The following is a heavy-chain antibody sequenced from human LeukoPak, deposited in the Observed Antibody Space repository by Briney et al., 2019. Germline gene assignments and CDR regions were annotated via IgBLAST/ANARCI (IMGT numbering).Heavy chain of an antibody. D-gene: IGHD3-3*01. J-gene: IGHJ6*02. CDR2: ISYSGST. CDR3: ARLRSDFWSGFTYDFGVDV. V-gene: IGHV4-39*01. Sequence: SETLSLTCSVSXGSISSSIYYWGWIRQPPGKGLEWFGSISYSGSTYYNPSLKSRVTISVYTSKNQFSLELSSVTAADRAVYYCARLRSDFWSGFTYDFGVDVWGHGTTVTVSS. CDR1: XGSISSSIYY.